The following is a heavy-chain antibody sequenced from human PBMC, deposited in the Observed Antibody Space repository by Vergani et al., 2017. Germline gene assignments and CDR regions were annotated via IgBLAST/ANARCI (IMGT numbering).Heavy chain of an antibody. J-gene: IGHJ4*02. CDR3: AHTYNDFLTSYYWTDY. D-gene: IGHD3-9*01. Sequence: QITLKESGPTLVKPTQTLTLTCTFSGFSLSTSGVGVGWIRQPPGKALEWLALIYWNDDKRYRPSLKSRLTITKDTSKNQVVLTMTNMDPVDTATYYCAHTYNDFLTSYYWTDYWGQGSSVTV. CDR1: GFSLSTSGVG. CDR2: IYWNDDK. V-gene: IGHV2-5*01.